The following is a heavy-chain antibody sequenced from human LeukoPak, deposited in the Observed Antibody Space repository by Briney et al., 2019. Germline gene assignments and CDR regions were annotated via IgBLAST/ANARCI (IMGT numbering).Heavy chain of an antibody. J-gene: IGHJ4*02. Sequence: ASVKVSCKASGYTFTSYGISWVRQAPGQGLEWMGIINPSGGSTSYAQKFQGRVTMTRDMSTSTVYMELSSLRSEDTAGYYCARSRSAWGARYYFDYWGQGTLVTVSS. CDR1: GYTFTSYG. CDR3: ARSRSAWGARYYFDY. V-gene: IGHV1-46*01. CDR2: INPSGGST. D-gene: IGHD1-26*01.